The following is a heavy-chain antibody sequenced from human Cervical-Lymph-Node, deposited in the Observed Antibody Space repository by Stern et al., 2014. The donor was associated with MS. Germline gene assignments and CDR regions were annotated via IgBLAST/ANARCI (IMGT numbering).Heavy chain of an antibody. CDR2: LSSSGSPR. J-gene: IGHJ3*02. CDR1: GFTFSVHA. V-gene: IGHV3-11*01. Sequence: VQLVESGGGLVKPGGSLRLSCTASGFTFSVHAMSWIRQAPGMGLEWISFLSSSGSPRYYATSVPGPFTISRDNAKETLYLHMHNLRAEDTAVYYCARDSGSSIFRDAFDIWGQGAMVTVSS. CDR3: ARDSGSSIFRDAFDI. D-gene: IGHD2-21*01.